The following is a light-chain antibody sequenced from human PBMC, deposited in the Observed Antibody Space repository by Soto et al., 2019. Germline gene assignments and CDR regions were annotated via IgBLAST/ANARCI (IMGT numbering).Light chain of an antibody. CDR2: ENN. Sequence: QSVLTQPHSVSEAPGQRVTISCTGSSSNIGAGYEAHWYQQVPGTAPKLLIYENNNRPSGVPDRFSGSQSGTSASLAITGLQAEDEAEYYCQSYDSSLSGYVFGTGTKLTVL. CDR3: QSYDSSLSGYV. J-gene: IGLJ1*01. V-gene: IGLV1-40*01. CDR1: SSNIGAGYE.